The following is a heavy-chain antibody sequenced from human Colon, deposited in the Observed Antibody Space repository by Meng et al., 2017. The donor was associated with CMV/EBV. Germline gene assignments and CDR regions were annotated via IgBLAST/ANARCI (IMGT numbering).Heavy chain of an antibody. V-gene: IGHV1-46*01. CDR3: ARMFAASSGWFDP. Sequence: ASVKVSCKASGDIFGSSYLHWIRQAPGQGLEWVGMVSLKGERPKYAQKFQGRVTMTRDTSTSTVYMELSSLVSEDTAVYYCARMFAASSGWFDPWGQGTLVTVSS. CDR1: GDIFGSSY. CDR2: VSLKGERP. J-gene: IGHJ5*02. D-gene: IGHD6-6*01.